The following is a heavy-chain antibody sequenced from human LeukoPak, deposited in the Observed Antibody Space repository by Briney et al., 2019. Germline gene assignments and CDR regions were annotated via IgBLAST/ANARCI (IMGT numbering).Heavy chain of an antibody. Sequence: GGSPRLSCAASGFTLSSYWMSWVRQAPGKGLEWVANIKEDGSEKYYVDSVKGRFTISRDNAQNSVYLHMNSLTAEDTALYYCARDWVAGVPFDAFDIWGQGTMVSVSS. J-gene: IGHJ3*02. V-gene: IGHV3-7*03. D-gene: IGHD3-10*01. CDR3: ARDWVAGVPFDAFDI. CDR2: IKEDGSEK. CDR1: GFTLSSYW.